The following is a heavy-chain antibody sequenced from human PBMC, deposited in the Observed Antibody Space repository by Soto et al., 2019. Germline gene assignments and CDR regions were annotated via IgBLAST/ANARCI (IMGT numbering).Heavy chain of an antibody. CDR1: GGSISRSSYY. V-gene: IGHV4-39*01. CDR3: ARSYDVLTYYFDY. Sequence: PSETLSLTCTFSGGSISRSSYYWGWIRQPPGKGLEWIANIYYSGSTYYNPSLKSRVTISIDTSKNQFSLQLSSVTAADTAVYYCARSYDVLTYYFDYWGQGTPVTVS. J-gene: IGHJ4*02. D-gene: IGHD3-9*01. CDR2: IYYSGST.